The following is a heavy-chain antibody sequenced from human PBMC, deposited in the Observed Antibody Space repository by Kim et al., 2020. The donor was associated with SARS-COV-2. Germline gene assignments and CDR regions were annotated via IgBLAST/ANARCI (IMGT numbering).Heavy chain of an antibody. CDR1: GYTFTGYY. V-gene: IGHV1-2*06. CDR3: ARDIRYFDWLSLRGALGY. J-gene: IGHJ4*02. D-gene: IGHD3-9*01. CDR2: INPNSGGT. Sequence: ASVKVSCKASGYTFTGYYMHWVRQAPGQGLEWMGRINPNSGGTNYAQKFQGRVTMTRDTSISTAYMELSRLRSDDTAVYYCARDIRYFDWLSLRGALGYWGQGTLVTVSS.